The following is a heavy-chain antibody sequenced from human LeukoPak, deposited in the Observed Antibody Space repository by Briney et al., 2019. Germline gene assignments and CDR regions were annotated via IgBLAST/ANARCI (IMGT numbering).Heavy chain of an antibody. V-gene: IGHV4-31*03. D-gene: IGHD6-19*01. CDR1: GGSISSGGYY. CDR2: IYYSGST. Sequence: KPSETLSLTCTVSGGSISSGGYYWSWIRQHPGKGLEWIGYIYYSGSTYYNPSLKSRVTISVDTSKNQFSLKLSSVTAADTAVYYCARAPLHDPFRIAVAEKNAFDIWGQGTMVTVSS. J-gene: IGHJ3*02. CDR3: ARAPLHDPFRIAVAEKNAFDI.